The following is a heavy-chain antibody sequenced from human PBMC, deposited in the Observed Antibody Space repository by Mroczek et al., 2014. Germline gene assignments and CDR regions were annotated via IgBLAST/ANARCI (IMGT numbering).Heavy chain of an antibody. J-gene: IGHJ4*02. D-gene: IGHD3-22*01. Sequence: QVQLVESGAEVKKPGASVKVSCKASGYTFTSYYMHWVRQAPGQGLEWMGIINPSGGSTSYAQKFQGRVTMTRDTSTSTVYMELSSLRSEDTAVYYCASLNYYDSSGYLGGLAYWGQGTLVTVSS. CDR1: GYTFTSYY. CDR2: INPSGGST. V-gene: IGHV1-46*03. CDR3: ASLNYYDSSGYLGGLAY.